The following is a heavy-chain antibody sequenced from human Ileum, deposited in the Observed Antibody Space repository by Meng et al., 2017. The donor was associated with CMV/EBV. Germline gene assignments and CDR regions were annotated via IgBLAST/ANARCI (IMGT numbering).Heavy chain of an antibody. CDR2: ISQTSTYI. CDR3: SRDPRTLDY. J-gene: IGHJ4*02. CDR1: GFTFSDYY. V-gene: IGHV3-11*05. Sequence: VQLVESGGDLVMPGGSLRISCAASGFTFSDYYMTWIRQAPGKAPEWLSYISQTSTYINYADSVKGRFTISRDNAKNSVYLQMNSLEPEDTAVYYCSRDPRTLDYWGQGTLVTVSS.